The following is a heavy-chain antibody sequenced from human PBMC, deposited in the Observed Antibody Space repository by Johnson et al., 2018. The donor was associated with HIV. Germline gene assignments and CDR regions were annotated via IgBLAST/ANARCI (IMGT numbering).Heavy chain of an antibody. D-gene: IGHD6-13*01. CDR1: GFTFSNAW. CDR3: AKGGQQLADPFDI. Sequence: MQLVESGGGLVKSGGSLRLSCAASGFTFSNAWMSWVRQAPGKGLEWVSVITNSGSATDYAHSVKGRFTISRDNSKNTLYLDMTSLRGGDTAVYFCAKGGQQLADPFDIWGQGTLVTVSS. CDR2: ITNSGSAT. J-gene: IGHJ3*02. V-gene: IGHV3-23*04.